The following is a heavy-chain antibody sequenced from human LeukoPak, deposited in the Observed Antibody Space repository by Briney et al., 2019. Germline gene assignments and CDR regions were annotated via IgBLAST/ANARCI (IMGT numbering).Heavy chain of an antibody. CDR2: IKTDGSAM. CDR1: GFTFNDYW. Sequence: PGVTLRLSCVGSGFTFNDYWIHWVRQAPGKGLVWVSAIKTDGSAMQYADSVKGRFAISRDNAKNTVYLQMNSLRDEDTAVYYCVRDRTVSTILDYWGQGTLVTVSS. D-gene: IGHD5/OR15-5a*01. J-gene: IGHJ4*02. V-gene: IGHV3-74*03. CDR3: VRDRTVSTILDY.